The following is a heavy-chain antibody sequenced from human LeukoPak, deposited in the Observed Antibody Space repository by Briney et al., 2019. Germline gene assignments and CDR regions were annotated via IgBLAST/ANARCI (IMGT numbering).Heavy chain of an antibody. Sequence: SSETLSLTCTVSGGSISSYYWSWIRQPPGKGLEWIGYIYYSGSTNYNPSLKSRVTISVDTSKNQFSLKLSFVTAADTAVYYCARVSYSSGWYAPYYFDYWGQGTLVTVSS. CDR2: IYYSGST. CDR3: ARVSYSSGWYAPYYFDY. CDR1: GGSISSYY. J-gene: IGHJ4*02. V-gene: IGHV4-59*01. D-gene: IGHD6-19*01.